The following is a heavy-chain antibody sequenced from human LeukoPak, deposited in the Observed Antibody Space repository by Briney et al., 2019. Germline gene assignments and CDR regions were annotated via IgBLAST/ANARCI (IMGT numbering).Heavy chain of an antibody. J-gene: IGHJ6*03. CDR1: GGTFSSYV. CDR2: IIPMFNTP. Sequence: ASVKVSCTASGGTFSSYVITWVRQAPGQGLEWVGGIIPMFNTPNYAQKFKGRVTISADESTHTSFMELNSLRSADTAVYYCARVDRYYFYMDVWGKGTTVTVSS. CDR3: ARVDRYYFYMDV. V-gene: IGHV1-69*01.